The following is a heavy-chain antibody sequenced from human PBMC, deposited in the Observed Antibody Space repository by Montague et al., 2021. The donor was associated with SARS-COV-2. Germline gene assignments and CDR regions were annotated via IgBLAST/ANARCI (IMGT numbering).Heavy chain of an antibody. CDR3: VRDQGRSNWDYPDY. CDR2: IYNSGST. Sequence: ETLSLTCTVSGGSISGYYWSWFRQSAGKGLEWIGRIYNSGSTSYNPSLKSRVTMSVDTSKNQFSLKLSSVTAADTAVYYCVRDQGRSNWDYPDYWGQGTLVTVSS. V-gene: IGHV4-4*07. J-gene: IGHJ4*02. CDR1: GGSISGYY. D-gene: IGHD7-27*01.